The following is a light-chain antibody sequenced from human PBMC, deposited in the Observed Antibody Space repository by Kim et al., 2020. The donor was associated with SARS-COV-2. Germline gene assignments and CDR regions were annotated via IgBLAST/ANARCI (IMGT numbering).Light chain of an antibody. Sequence: VSPGQTASITCSGDKLGDKYVCWYQQKPGQSPVRGIYEDSRRPSGIPERFLGSNSGNTATLTISGTQAMDEADYYCQAWDSSTGVFGGGTQLTVL. CDR1: KLGDKY. V-gene: IGLV3-1*01. J-gene: IGLJ3*02. CDR3: QAWDSSTGV. CDR2: EDS.